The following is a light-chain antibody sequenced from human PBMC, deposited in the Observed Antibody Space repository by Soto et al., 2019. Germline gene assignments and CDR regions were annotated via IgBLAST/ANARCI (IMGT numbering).Light chain of an antibody. Sequence: EIVMTQSPATLSVSPGERATLSCRASQSVSSKLAWYQQKLGQAPRLLIHGASTRATGIPARFSGSGSGTEFTLTISILPAEDVAVYYCQQYNNWPRTFGQGTRVEIK. V-gene: IGKV3-15*01. CDR2: GAS. CDR1: QSVSSK. J-gene: IGKJ1*01. CDR3: QQYNNWPRT.